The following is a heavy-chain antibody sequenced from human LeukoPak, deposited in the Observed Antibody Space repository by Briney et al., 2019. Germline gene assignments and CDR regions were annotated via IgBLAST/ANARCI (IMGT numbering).Heavy chain of an antibody. V-gene: IGHV4-59*01. CDR2: KDYSGST. CDR3: ARVYYSSRFDYWYFGL. CDR1: DDSITIYY. D-gene: IGHD6-13*01. J-gene: IGHJ2*01. Sequence: PSETLSLTCTVSDDSITIYYWSGIRQPPGKGLEWIGYKDYSGSTNYNRSLKSRVTISVDTAKNQFSLKLSSVTAADTAVYYCARVYYSSRFDYWYFGLWGRGTLVTVSS.